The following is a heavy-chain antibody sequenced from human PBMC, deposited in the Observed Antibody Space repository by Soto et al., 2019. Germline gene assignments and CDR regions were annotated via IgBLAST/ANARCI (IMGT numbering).Heavy chain of an antibody. D-gene: IGHD4-17*01. CDR3: AGYGDYEGGDF. CDR2: IYYSGGT. CDR1: GGSISSGGYY. J-gene: IGHJ3*01. V-gene: IGHV4-31*03. Sequence: QVQLQESGPGLVKPSQTLYLTCTVSGGSISSGGYYWSWIRQHPGKGLEWLGHIYYSGGTYYNPSLESRVTISVDMSKSQFSLRLSSVTAADTAVYYCAGYGDYEGGDFLGQGTTVIVSS.